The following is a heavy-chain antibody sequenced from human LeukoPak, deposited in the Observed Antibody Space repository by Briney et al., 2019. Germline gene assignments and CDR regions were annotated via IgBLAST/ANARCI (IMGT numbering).Heavy chain of an antibody. Sequence: SETLSLTCTVSGGSISSYYWSWIRQPPGKGLEWIGYIYYSGSTNYNPSLKSRVTISVDTSKNQFSLKLSSVTAADTAVYYCARRVGALGFDYWGQGTLVTVSS. CDR2: IYYSGST. CDR1: GGSISSYY. CDR3: ARRVGALGFDY. V-gene: IGHV4-59*08. D-gene: IGHD1-26*01. J-gene: IGHJ4*02.